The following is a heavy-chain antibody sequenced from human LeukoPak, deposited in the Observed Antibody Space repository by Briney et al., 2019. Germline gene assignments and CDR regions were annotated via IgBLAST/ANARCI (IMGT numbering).Heavy chain of an antibody. CDR3: ARGLYYGSGSYNWVGAFDI. CDR2: ISAYNGNT. V-gene: IGHV1-18*01. J-gene: IGHJ3*02. CDR1: GYTLTSYG. Sequence: ASVKVSCKASGYTLTSYGISWVRQAPGQGLEWMGWISAYNGNTNYAQKLQGRVTMTTDTSTSTAYMQLRSLRSDDTAVYYCARGLYYGSGSYNWVGAFDIWGQGTMVTVSS. D-gene: IGHD3-10*01.